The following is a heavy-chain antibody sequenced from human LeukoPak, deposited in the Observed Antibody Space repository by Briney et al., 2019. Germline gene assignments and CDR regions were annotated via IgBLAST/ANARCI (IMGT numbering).Heavy chain of an antibody. V-gene: IGHV3-48*04. CDR3: ARDAGGRTQREGWFDP. J-gene: IGHJ5*02. D-gene: IGHD1-1*01. CDR1: GFTFSTYT. CDR2: ISSIGSTI. Sequence: GGSLRLSCAASGFTFSTYTMNWVRQAPGKGLEWVSSISSIGSTIYYADSVRGRFTISRDNAKNLLYLQMNSLRVEDTAIYYCARDAGGRTQREGWFDPWGQGTLVTVSS.